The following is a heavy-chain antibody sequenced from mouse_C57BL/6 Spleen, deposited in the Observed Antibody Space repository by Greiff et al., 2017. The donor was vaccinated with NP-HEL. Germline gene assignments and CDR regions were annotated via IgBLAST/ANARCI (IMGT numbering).Heavy chain of an antibody. CDR3: ARHEDYGSPLDY. D-gene: IGHD1-1*01. CDR1: GYTFTEYT. Sequence: VHLVESGAELVKPGASVKLSCKASGYTFTEYTIHWVKQRSGQGLEWIGWFYPGSGSIKYNEKFKDKATLTADKSSSTVYMELSRLTSEDSAVYFCARHEDYGSPLDYWGQGTTLTVSS. V-gene: IGHV1-62-2*01. CDR2: FYPGSGSI. J-gene: IGHJ2*01.